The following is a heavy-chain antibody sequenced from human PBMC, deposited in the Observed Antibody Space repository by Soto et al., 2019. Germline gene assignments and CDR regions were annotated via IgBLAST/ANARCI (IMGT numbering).Heavy chain of an antibody. Sequence: SETLSLTCTVSGGSISSGGYYWSWIRQHPGKGLEWIGYIYYSGSTYYNPSLKSRVTISVDTSKNQFSLKLSSVTAADTAVYYCARSLVRVIDYWGQGTLVTVSS. CDR2: IYYSGST. J-gene: IGHJ4*02. CDR3: ARSLVRVIDY. CDR1: GGSISSGGYY. V-gene: IGHV4-31*03. D-gene: IGHD6-13*01.